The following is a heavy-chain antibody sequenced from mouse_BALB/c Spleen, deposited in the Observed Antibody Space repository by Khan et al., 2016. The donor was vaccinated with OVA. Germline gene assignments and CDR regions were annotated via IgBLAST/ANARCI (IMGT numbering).Heavy chain of an antibody. Sequence: QVQLKQSGGEVVRPGTSVKISCKASGYTFTNYWLGWVKQRPGHGLEWIGDIYPGGDYTNYNEKFKGKATLTVDTSSSTANMQLRSLTSEDSAVFCCTRWATGYFDVWGAGTTVTVSS. V-gene: IGHV1-63*02. CDR1: GYTFTNYW. CDR3: TRWATGYFDV. D-gene: IGHD3-1*01. J-gene: IGHJ1*01. CDR2: IYPGGDYT.